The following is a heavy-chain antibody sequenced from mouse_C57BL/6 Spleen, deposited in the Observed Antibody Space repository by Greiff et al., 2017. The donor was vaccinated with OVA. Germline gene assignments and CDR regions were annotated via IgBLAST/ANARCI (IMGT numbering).Heavy chain of an antibody. J-gene: IGHJ4*01. Sequence: QVRLKQSGAELARPGASVKLSCKASGYTFTRFGISWLTQRTGQGLEWIGEFYPRSGNTYYNEKFKGKATLTAEKSSSTAYMELRSLTSEDAAVYFCARGLLPSMGDYWGQGTSVTVSS. CDR3: ARGLLPSMGDY. CDR1: GYTFTRFG. D-gene: IGHD2-10*01. V-gene: IGHV1-81*01. CDR2: FYPRSGNT.